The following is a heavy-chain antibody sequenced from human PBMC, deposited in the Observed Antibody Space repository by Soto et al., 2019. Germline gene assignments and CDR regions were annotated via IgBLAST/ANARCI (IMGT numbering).Heavy chain of an antibody. D-gene: IGHD6-19*01. CDR2: ISGSGGST. CDR3: AKYFSGWYYY. J-gene: IGHJ4*02. Sequence: EVQLLESGGGLVQPGGSLRLSCAASGFTFSSYAMSWVRQAPGKGLEWVSAISGSGGSTYYADSVKGRFTISRDNSKITRYLQMNSLRAEDTAVYACAKYFSGWYYYGGQGTLVTVSS. CDR1: GFTFSSYA. V-gene: IGHV3-23*01.